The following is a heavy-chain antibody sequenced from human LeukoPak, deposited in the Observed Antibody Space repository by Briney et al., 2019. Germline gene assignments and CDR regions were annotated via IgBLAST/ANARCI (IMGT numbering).Heavy chain of an antibody. J-gene: IGHJ4*02. CDR2: IRYDGSNK. CDR3: AKPYSGSYAFFFDY. Sequence: GGSLRLSCAASGFTFSSYGMHWVRQAPGKGLEWVAFIRYDGSNKYYADSVKGRFTISRGNSKNTLYLQMNSLRAEDTAVYYCAKPYSGSYAFFFDYWGQGTLVTVSS. CDR1: GFTFSSYG. V-gene: IGHV3-30*02. D-gene: IGHD1-26*01.